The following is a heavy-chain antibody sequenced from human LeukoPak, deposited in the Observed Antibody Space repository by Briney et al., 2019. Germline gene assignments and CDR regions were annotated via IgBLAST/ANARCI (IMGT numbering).Heavy chain of an antibody. Sequence: GGSLRLSCAVSGFSFSVNYMSWIRHAPGKGRECVSYISNTGSNKVYADSLQGRFPVSRDNAKNSVYLQMESLRVEDTAVYYCARAVGMGHGGHFDYWGQGTLVTVSS. CDR1: GFSFSVNY. D-gene: IGHD5-12*01. CDR3: ARAVGMGHGGHFDY. CDR2: ISNTGSNK. V-gene: IGHV3-11*01. J-gene: IGHJ4*02.